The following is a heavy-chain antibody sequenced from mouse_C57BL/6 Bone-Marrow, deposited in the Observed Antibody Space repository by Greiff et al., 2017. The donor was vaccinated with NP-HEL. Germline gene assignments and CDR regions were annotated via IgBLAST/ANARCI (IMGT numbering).Heavy chain of an antibody. V-gene: IGHV5-6*01. J-gene: IGHJ2*01. CDR1: GFTFSSYG. CDR2: ISSGGSYT. Sequence: EVKLMESGGDLVKPGVSLKLSCAASGFTFSSYGMSWVRQTPDKRLEWVATISSGGSYTYYPDSVKGRFTISRDNAKNTLYLQMSSLKSEDTAMYYCARHGATVVRGYFDYWGQGTTLTVSS. CDR3: ARHGATVVRGYFDY. D-gene: IGHD1-1*01.